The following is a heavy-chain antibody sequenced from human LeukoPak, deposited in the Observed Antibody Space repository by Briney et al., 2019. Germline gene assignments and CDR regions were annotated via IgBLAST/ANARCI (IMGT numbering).Heavy chain of an antibody. CDR2: IYASGTI. Sequence: SETLSLTCTVSGGSIRSYYWSWIRQPAGKGLEWIGRIYASGTITYNPSLESRVSMSVDTSKNQFSLNLSSVTAADTALYYCARDSGTTGEVKFDPWGQGTLVTVSS. CDR1: GGSIRSYY. D-gene: IGHD3-10*01. V-gene: IGHV4-4*07. J-gene: IGHJ5*02. CDR3: ARDSGTTGEVKFDP.